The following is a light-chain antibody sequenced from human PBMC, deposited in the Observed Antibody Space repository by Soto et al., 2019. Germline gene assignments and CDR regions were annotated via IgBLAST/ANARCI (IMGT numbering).Light chain of an antibody. V-gene: IGKV1-33*01. CDR1: QNITNN. CDR3: QQYYGLPPPT. CDR2: HAS. Sequence: MTQSPLSLSVTLGQPASISCRFSQNITNNLSWYQQKPGRAPNLLIYHASKLAKGVTSRFSGSGSGTDFSFIITSLQREDLATYYCQQYYGLPPPTFGQGTRLEIK. J-gene: IGKJ5*01.